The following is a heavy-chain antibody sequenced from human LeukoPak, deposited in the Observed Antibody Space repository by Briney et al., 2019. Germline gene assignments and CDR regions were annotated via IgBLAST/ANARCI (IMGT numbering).Heavy chain of an antibody. D-gene: IGHD2-2*01. CDR3: ARERIVVVPAATGGWFDP. Sequence: SGTLSLTCAVSGGSISSSNWWSWVRQPPGKGLEWIGEIYHSGSTNYNPSLKSRVTISVDKSKNQFSLKLSSVTAADTAVYYCARERIVVVPAATGGWFDPWGQGTLVTVSS. J-gene: IGHJ5*02. CDR1: GGSISSSNW. V-gene: IGHV4-4*02. CDR2: IYHSGST.